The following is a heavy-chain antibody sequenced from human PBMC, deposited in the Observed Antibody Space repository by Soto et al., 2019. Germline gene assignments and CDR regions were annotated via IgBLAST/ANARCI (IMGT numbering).Heavy chain of an antibody. Sequence: GGSLRLSCAASGFTFSSYGMNWVRQAPGKGLEWVSSISSSSSYIYYADSVKGRFTISRDNAKNSLYLQMNSLRAEDTAVYYCARDPIVVVPAAAYYYGMDVWGQGTTVTVSS. J-gene: IGHJ6*02. CDR3: ARDPIVVVPAAAYYYGMDV. V-gene: IGHV3-21*01. CDR2: ISSSSSYI. D-gene: IGHD2-2*01. CDR1: GFTFSSYG.